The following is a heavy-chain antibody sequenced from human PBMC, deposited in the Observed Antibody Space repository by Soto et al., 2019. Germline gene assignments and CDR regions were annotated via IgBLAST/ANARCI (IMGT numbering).Heavy chain of an antibody. V-gene: IGHV4-34*01. J-gene: IGHJ3*02. CDR3: ARVERGTATTVVDAFEI. D-gene: IGHD1-1*01. CDR2: INHSGRT. Sequence: QVQLQQWGAGLLKPSETLSLTCAVYGGSFSGYYWSWIRRPPGKGLEWIGEINHSGRTNYNPSLKTRVIMSIYRPKSQLSLKLNSVTAADAAVYYCARVERGTATTVVDAFEIWGRGTMVTVSS. CDR1: GGSFSGYY.